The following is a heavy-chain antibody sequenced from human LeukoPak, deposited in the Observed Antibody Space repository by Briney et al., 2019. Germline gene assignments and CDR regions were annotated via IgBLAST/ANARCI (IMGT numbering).Heavy chain of an antibody. Sequence: ASVKVSCKASGYTFTGYYMHWVRQAPGQGLEWMGWINPNSGVTNYAQNFQGRVTMTRDTSISTAYMELSRLRSDDTAVYYCAREKAVAGSSVLDYWGQGTLVTVSS. D-gene: IGHD6-19*01. V-gene: IGHV1-2*02. CDR2: INPNSGVT. J-gene: IGHJ4*02. CDR1: GYTFTGYY. CDR3: AREKAVAGSSVLDY.